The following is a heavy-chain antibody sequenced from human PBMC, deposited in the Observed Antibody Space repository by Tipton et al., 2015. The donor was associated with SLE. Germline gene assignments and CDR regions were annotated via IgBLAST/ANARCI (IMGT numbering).Heavy chain of an antibody. Sequence: TLSLTCSVSGGSISSYYWSWIRQPAGKGLEWIGRIYTSGSTNYNPSLKSRVTMSVDTSKNQFSLKLSSVTAADTAVYYCARGRAARPGYYFDYWGQGTLVTVSS. V-gene: IGHV4-4*07. J-gene: IGHJ4*02. D-gene: IGHD6-6*01. CDR2: IYTSGST. CDR1: GGSISSYY. CDR3: ARGRAARPGYYFDY.